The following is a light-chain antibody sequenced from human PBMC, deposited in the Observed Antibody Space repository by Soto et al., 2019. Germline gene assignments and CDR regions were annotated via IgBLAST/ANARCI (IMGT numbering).Light chain of an antibody. CDR2: DAS. V-gene: IGKV1-5*01. J-gene: IGKJ1*01. CDR1: QSISSY. Sequence: DIQMTQSPSSLSASVGDRVTITCRASQSISSYLNWYQQKPGKAPKLLIYDASSLESGVPSRFSGSGSGTEFTLTISSLQPDDFATYYCKQYDTYWKCGQGNKGDIK. CDR3: KQYDTYWK.